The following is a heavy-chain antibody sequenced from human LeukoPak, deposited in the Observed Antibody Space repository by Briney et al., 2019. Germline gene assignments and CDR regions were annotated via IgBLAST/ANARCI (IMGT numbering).Heavy chain of an antibody. CDR1: GFTFSSFA. V-gene: IGHV3-30-3*01. J-gene: IGHJ6*02. D-gene: IGHD6-25*01. Sequence: PGGSLRLSCAASGFTFSSFAMHWVRQAPGKGLEWVALMSYDGTNKYYADSVKGRFTLSRDSSKNTLFLQMNSLRPEDTAVYYCASPLGVAAVPNYYYGMDVWGQGTTVTVSS. CDR3: ASPLGVAAVPNYYYGMDV. CDR2: MSYDGTNK.